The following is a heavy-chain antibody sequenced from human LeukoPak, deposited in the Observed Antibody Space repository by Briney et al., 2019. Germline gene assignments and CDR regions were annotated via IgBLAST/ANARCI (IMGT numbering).Heavy chain of an antibody. CDR2: ISSSSSYI. J-gene: IGHJ4*02. D-gene: IGHD5-18*01. CDR3: ARPRTGYSYEYYFDY. CDR1: GFTFGDYA. V-gene: IGHV3-21*01. Sequence: GGSLRLSCTASGFTFGDYAMSWFRQAPGKGLEWVSSISSSSSYIYYADSVKGRFTISRDNAKNSLYLQMNSLRAEDTAVYYCARPRTGYSYEYYFDYWGQGTLVTVSS.